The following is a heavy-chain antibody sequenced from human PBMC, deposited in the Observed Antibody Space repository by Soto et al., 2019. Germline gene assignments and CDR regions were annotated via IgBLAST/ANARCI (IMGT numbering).Heavy chain of an antibody. V-gene: IGHV1-46*01. Sequence: ASVKVSCKASGYTLINYYMHWVRQAPGQGLEWMGIINPSGGGTTYAQKFQGRVIMTRDTSTSTVYMELSSLRSEDTAVYYCARITSPRPYDYWGQGTLVTAPQ. CDR2: INPSGGGT. D-gene: IGHD3-10*01. CDR3: ARITSPRPYDY. J-gene: IGHJ4*02. CDR1: GYTLINYY.